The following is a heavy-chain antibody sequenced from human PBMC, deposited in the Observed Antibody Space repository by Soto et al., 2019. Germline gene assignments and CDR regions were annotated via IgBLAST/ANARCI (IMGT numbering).Heavy chain of an antibody. J-gene: IGHJ6*02. D-gene: IGHD3-10*01. CDR1: GYSFTSYW. CDR2: IYPGDSDT. V-gene: IGHV5-51*01. CDR3: AGGGVRGVITRTRDYYGMDV. Sequence: PGESLKISCKGSGYSFTSYWIGWVRQMPGKGLERMGIIYPGDSDTRYSPSFQGQVTISADKSISTAYLQWSSLKASDTAMYYCAGGGVRGVITRTRDYYGMDVWGQGTTVTVS.